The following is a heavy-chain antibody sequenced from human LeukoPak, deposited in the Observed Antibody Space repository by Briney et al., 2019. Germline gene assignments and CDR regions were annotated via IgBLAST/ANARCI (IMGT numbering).Heavy chain of an antibody. CDR3: GKDETDFSKVAY. Sequence: SETLSLTCAVSGGSSRSGDYFWSWIRQPPGKGLEWIGEIQHSGRTNYNPSLKSRVTISVDKSKNQFSLNLYSVTAADTAMYYCGKDETDFSKVAYWGQGTLVIVSS. CDR2: IQHSGRT. CDR1: GGSSRSGDYF. D-gene: IGHD3/OR15-3a*01. V-gene: IGHV4-61*08. J-gene: IGHJ4*02.